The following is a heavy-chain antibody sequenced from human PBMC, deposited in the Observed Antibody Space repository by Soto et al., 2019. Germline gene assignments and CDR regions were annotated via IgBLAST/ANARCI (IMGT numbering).Heavy chain of an antibody. J-gene: IGHJ4*02. D-gene: IGHD3-16*01. CDR1: GFTFSSYA. CDR3: AREEFGGAADY. V-gene: IGHV3-30-3*01. Sequence: GGSLRLSCAASGFTFSSYAMHWVRQAPGKGLEWVAVISYDGSNKYYADSVKGRFTISRDNSKNTLYLQMNSLRAEDTAVYYCAREEFGGAADYWGQGTLVTVSS. CDR2: ISYDGSNK.